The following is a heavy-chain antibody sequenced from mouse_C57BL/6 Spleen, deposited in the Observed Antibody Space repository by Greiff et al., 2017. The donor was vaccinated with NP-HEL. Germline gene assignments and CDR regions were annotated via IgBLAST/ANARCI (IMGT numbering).Heavy chain of an antibody. J-gene: IGHJ1*03. D-gene: IGHD1-1*01. CDR1: GYAFSSYW. V-gene: IGHV1-80*01. CDR2: IYPGDGDT. CDR3: ASPYYYGSSYDFDV. Sequence: VQLQQSGAELVKPGASVKISCKASGYAFSSYWMNWVKQRPGKGLEWIGQIYPGDGDTNYNGKFKGKATLTADKSSSTAYMQLSSLTSEDSAVYFCASPYYYGSSYDFDVWGTGTTVTVSS.